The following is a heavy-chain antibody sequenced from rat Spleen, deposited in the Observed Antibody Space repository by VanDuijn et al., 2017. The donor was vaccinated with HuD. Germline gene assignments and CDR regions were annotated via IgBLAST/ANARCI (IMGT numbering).Heavy chain of an antibody. J-gene: IGHJ2*01. D-gene: IGHD1-10*01. CDR2: ISTGGGNT. Sequence: EVQLVESGGGLVQPGRSLKLSCAASGFTFSYYGMAWVRQTPARGLEWVASISTGGGNTYYTDSVKGRFTVSRDNEQNILYLQMNSLRSEDTATYYCSRGGNYDFDYWGQGVMVTVSS. CDR3: SRGGNYDFDY. V-gene: IGHV5S13*01. CDR1: GFTFSYYG.